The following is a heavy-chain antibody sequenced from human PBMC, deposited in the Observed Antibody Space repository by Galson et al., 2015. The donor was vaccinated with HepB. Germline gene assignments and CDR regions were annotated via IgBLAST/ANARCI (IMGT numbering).Heavy chain of an antibody. CDR2: ISWDGGST. D-gene: IGHD6-13*01. J-gene: IGHJ4*02. CDR1: GYTFDDYT. Sequence: SLRLSCAASGYTFDDYTMHWVRQAPGKGLEWVSLISWDGGSTYYADSVKGRFTISRDNSKNSLYLQMNSLRTEDTALYYCAKGDSSSWSFLLFDYWGQGTPVTVSS. CDR3: AKGDSSSWSFLLFDY. V-gene: IGHV3-43*01.